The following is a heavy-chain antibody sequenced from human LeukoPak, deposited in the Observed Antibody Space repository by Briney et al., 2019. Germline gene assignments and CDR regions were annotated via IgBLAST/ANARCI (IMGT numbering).Heavy chain of an antibody. V-gene: IGHV5-51*01. J-gene: IGHJ4*02. Sequence: GESLKISCKGSGYSFTSYWIGWVRQMPGKGLEWMGIIYPGDSDTRYSPSFQGQVTISADKSISTAYLQWSSLKASDTAMYYCARLSYYDSSGYYQGGFDYWGQGTLVTVSS. D-gene: IGHD3-22*01. CDR3: ARLSYYDSSGYYQGGFDY. CDR1: GYSFTSYW. CDR2: IYPGDSDT.